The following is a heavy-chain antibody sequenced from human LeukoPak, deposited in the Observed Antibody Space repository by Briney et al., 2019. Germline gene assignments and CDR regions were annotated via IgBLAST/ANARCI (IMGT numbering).Heavy chain of an antibody. Sequence: ASVKVSCKASGYTFTSYGISWVRQATGQGLEWMGWMNPNSGNTGYAQKFQGRVTMTRNTSISTAYMELSSLRSEDTAVYYCARVGESSGWSQNWFDPWGQGTLVTVSS. CDR1: GYTFTSYG. D-gene: IGHD6-19*01. CDR3: ARVGESSGWSQNWFDP. CDR2: MNPNSGNT. J-gene: IGHJ5*02. V-gene: IGHV1-8*02.